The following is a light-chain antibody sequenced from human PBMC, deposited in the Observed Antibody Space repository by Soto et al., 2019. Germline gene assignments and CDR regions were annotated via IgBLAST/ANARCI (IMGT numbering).Light chain of an antibody. CDR1: SSDVGGYNY. J-gene: IGLJ3*02. CDR2: EVS. Sequence: QSVLTQPASVSGSPGQSITISCTGTSSDVGGYNYVSWYQQYPGKAPKLMIYEVSNRPSGVSNRFSGSKSGNTASLTISGLQAEDEAHYYCSSYTSSSTWVFGGGTKLTVL. CDR3: SSYTSSSTWV. V-gene: IGLV2-14*01.